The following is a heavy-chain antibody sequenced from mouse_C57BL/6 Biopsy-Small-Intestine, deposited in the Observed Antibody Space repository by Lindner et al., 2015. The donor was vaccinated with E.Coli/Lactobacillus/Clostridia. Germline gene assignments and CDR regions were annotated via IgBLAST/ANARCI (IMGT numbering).Heavy chain of an antibody. V-gene: IGHV1-81*01. CDR2: IIPMFGTT. CDR3: ARVVGYEYIWENYRYPPSYFDY. Sequence: SVKVSCKTSGVSSSSYAISWVRQAPGQGLEWMGGIIPMFGTTNYAQKFQARVTITADKSTNTAYMELSSLRSEDTAVYYCARVVGYEYIWENYRYPPSYFDYWGQGTLVTVSS. J-gene: IGHJ2*01. D-gene: IGHD2-4*01. CDR1: GVSSSSYA.